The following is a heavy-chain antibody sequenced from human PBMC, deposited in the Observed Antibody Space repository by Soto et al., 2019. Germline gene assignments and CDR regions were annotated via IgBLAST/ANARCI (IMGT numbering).Heavy chain of an antibody. J-gene: IGHJ4*02. D-gene: IGHD3-10*02. V-gene: IGHV4-59*01. CDR2: IYYSGST. CDR1: GGSISSYY. CDR3: ASCSRYYFDY. Sequence: NPSETLSLTCTVSGGSISSYYWSWIRQPPGKGLEWIGYIYYSGSTNYNPSLKSRVTISVDTSKNQFSLKLSSVTAADTAVYYCASCSRYYFDYWGQGTLVTVSS.